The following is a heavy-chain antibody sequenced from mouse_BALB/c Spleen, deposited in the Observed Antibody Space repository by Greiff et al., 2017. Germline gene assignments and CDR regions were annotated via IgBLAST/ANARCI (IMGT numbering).Heavy chain of an antibody. CDR3: TRRGYY. Sequence: EVKLMESGGGLVQPGGSMKLSCVASGFTFSNYWMNWVRQSPEKGLEWVAEIRLKSNNYATHYAESVKGRFTISRDDSKSSVYLQMNNLRAEDTGIYYCTRRGYYWGQGTTLTVSS. J-gene: IGHJ2*01. CDR1: GFTFSNYW. V-gene: IGHV6-6*02. CDR2: IRLKSNNYAT.